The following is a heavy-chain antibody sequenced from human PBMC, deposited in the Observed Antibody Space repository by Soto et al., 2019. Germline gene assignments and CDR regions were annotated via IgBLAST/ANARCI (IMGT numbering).Heavy chain of an antibody. D-gene: IGHD5-12*01. CDR1: AGYISSGFYF. CDR2: IYSSGTA. Sequence: TLSLTCTVSAGYISSGFYFWSWMRQPPGKGLEWLGHIYSSGTAYYNPSLKSRLTISVDASKNQFSLKLTSVTAADTAIYYCASRQQQVALVDYWGQGTLVTVSS. CDR3: ASRQQQVALVDY. J-gene: IGHJ4*02. V-gene: IGHV4-30-4*01.